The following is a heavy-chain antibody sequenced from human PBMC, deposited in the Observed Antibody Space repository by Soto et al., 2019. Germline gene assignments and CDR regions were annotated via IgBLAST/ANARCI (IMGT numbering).Heavy chain of an antibody. CDR2: INWNGVNK. CDR3: AQDADRLGELWVYYQN. Sequence: DVQLVESGGGLEQPGGSLRLSCGTSGFMIEDYAMHWVRQAPGKGLEWVSGINWNGVNKGYADSVLGRFTLSRDNAKKSLFLEMNYLRPEDTALYICAQDADRLGELWVYYQNWCQGTPVTVSS. D-gene: IGHD3-16*01. V-gene: IGHV3-9*01. CDR1: GFMIEDYA. J-gene: IGHJ1*01.